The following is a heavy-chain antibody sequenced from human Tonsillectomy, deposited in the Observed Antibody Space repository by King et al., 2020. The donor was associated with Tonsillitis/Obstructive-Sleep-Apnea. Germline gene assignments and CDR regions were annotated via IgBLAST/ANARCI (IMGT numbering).Heavy chain of an antibody. Sequence: VQLVESGGGLVQPGGSLRLSCAASGFTLSSYSMNWVRQVPGKGLEWVSYISSSSSNIYYADSVKGRFTISRDNAKNSLYLQMNSLRDEDTAVYYCARNTILGVVTGDYYYYYYMDVWGKGTTVTVSS. CDR1: GFTLSSYS. D-gene: IGHD3-3*01. V-gene: IGHV3-48*02. CDR2: ISSSSSNI. J-gene: IGHJ6*03. CDR3: ARNTILGVVTGDYYYYYYMDV.